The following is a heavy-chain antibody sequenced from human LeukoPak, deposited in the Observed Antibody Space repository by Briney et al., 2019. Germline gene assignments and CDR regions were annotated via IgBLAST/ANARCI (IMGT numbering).Heavy chain of an antibody. CDR2: ISAYNGNT. J-gene: IGHJ4*02. CDR1: GGTFSSYA. CDR3: ARERIGVGATFDY. D-gene: IGHD1-26*01. V-gene: IGHV1-18*01. Sequence: ASVKVSCKASGGTFSSYAISWVRQAPGQGLEWMGWISAYNGNTNYAQKLQGRVTMTTDTSTSTAYMELRSLRSDDTAVYYCARERIGVGATFDYWGQGTLVTVSS.